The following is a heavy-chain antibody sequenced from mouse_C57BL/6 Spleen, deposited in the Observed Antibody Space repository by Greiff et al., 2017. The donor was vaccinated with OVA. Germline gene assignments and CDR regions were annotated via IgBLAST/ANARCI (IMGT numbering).Heavy chain of an antibody. J-gene: IGHJ2*01. Sequence: LQESGAELARPGASVKLSCKASGYTFTSYGISWVKQRTGQGLEWIGEIYPRSGNTYYNEKFKGKATLTADKSSSTAYMELRSLTSEDSAVYFCAREDYYGSSYGYFDYWGQGTTLTVSS. CDR2: IYPRSGNT. D-gene: IGHD1-1*01. CDR3: AREDYYGSSYGYFDY. V-gene: IGHV1-81*01. CDR1: GYTFTSYG.